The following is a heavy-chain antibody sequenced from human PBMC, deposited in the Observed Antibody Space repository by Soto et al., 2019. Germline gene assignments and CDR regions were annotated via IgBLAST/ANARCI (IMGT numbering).Heavy chain of an antibody. V-gene: IGHV1-8*01. CDR2: MNPNSGNT. J-gene: IGHJ6*03. Sequence: GASVKVSCKASGYTFTSYEINWVRQATGQGLEWMGWMNPNSGNTGYAQKFQGRVTMTRNTSISTAYMELSSLRSEDTAVYYCASGGTIFGIMDVWGKGTTVTVSS. CDR1: GYTFTSYE. CDR3: ASGGTIFGIMDV. D-gene: IGHD3-3*01.